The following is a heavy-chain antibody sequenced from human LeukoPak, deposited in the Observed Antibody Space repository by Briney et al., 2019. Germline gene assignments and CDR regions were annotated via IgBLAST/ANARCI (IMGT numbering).Heavy chain of an antibody. CDR2: INWNSDSI. Sequence: GGSLRLSCAVSGFTFDDYAMHWVRQVPGKGLEWVSGINWNSDSIGYADSVKGRFTTSRDNAKNSLYLQMNSLRAEDTAVYYCARDLRQRGYSYGYGYWGQGTLVTVSS. CDR3: ARDLRQRGYSYGYGY. V-gene: IGHV3-9*01. CDR1: GFTFDDYA. D-gene: IGHD5-18*01. J-gene: IGHJ4*02.